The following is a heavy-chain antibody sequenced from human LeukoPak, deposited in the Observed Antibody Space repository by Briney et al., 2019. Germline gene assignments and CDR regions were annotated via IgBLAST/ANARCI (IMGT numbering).Heavy chain of an antibody. V-gene: IGHV3-23*01. J-gene: IGHJ5*02. D-gene: IGHD6-6*01. CDR3: ARSIAARFRWFDP. CDR2: ISGSGGST. CDR1: GFTFSSYA. Sequence: GGSLRLSCAASGFTFSSYAMSWVRQAPGKGLEWVSAISGSGGSTYYADSVEGRFTVSRDNARRSLYLQMNSLRAEDTAVYYCARSIAARFRWFDPWGQGTLVTVSS.